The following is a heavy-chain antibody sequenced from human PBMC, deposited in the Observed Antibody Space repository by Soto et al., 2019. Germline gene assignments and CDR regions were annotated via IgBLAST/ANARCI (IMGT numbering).Heavy chain of an antibody. Sequence: QGQLVQSGAEVKKPGASVKVSCKASGYTFTMYGITWVRQAPGQGLEWMGWSSAYNGKTDYAEKFQGRVAMPTDSSTTTAYMDLRSLRSDDTAVYYCARLHRYGDHPPDYWGQGTPVIVSS. CDR3: ARLHRYGDHPPDY. CDR1: GYTFTMYG. CDR2: SSAYNGKT. D-gene: IGHD4-17*01. V-gene: IGHV1-18*01. J-gene: IGHJ4*02.